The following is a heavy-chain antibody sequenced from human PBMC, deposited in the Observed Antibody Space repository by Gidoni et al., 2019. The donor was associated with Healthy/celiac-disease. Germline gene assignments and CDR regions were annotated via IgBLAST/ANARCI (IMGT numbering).Heavy chain of an antibody. CDR3: AKSGIAAAGTSPNFDY. CDR2: ISYDGSNK. V-gene: IGHV3-30*18. J-gene: IGHJ4*02. Sequence: QVQLVESGGGVVQPGRSLTLSGAASGFTFSTHGIHWVRQAPGKGLEWVAVISYDGSNKYYADSVKGRFTISRDNSKNTLYLQMNSLRAEDTAVYYCAKSGIAAAGTSPNFDYWGQGTLVTVSS. CDR1: GFTFSTHG. D-gene: IGHD6-13*01.